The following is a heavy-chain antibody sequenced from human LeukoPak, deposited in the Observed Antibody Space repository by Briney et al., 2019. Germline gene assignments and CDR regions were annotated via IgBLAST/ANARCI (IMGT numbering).Heavy chain of an antibody. J-gene: IGHJ4*02. CDR1: GFTVSNNY. D-gene: IGHD3-22*01. V-gene: IGHV3-53*01. CDR3: ARGPYLYDSSGYYQFDY. Sequence: PGGSLRLSCAASGFTVSNNYMSWVRQAPGKGLEWVSVIYSGGSTYYADSVKGRFTISRDNSKNTLYLQMNSLRAEDTAVYYCARGPYLYDSSGYYQFDYWGQGTLVTVSS. CDR2: IYSGGST.